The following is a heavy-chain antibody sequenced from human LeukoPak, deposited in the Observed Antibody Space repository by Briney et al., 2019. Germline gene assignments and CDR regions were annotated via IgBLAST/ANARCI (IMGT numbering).Heavy chain of an antibody. D-gene: IGHD1-26*01. V-gene: IGHV4-61*02. CDR3: ARDGTPPYYYFDY. Sequence: SQTLSLTCAVSGGSISSGGYSWSWIRQPAGKGLEWIGRIYTSGSTNYNPSLKSRVTISVDTSKNQFSLKLSSVTAADTAVYYCARDGTPPYYYFDYWGQGTLVTVSS. J-gene: IGHJ4*02. CDR1: GGSISSGGYS. CDR2: IYTSGST.